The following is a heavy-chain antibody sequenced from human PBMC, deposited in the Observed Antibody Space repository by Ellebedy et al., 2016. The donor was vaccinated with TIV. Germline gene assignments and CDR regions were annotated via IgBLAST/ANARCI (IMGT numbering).Heavy chain of an antibody. V-gene: IGHV3-74*01. CDR1: GFTFSSYW. CDR2: INSDGSST. J-gene: IGHJ4*02. CDR3: ARLGVIAAAGASDS. Sequence: GESLKISCAASGFTFSSYWMHWVRQAPGKGLVWVSRINSDGSSTSYADSVKGRFTTSRDNAGNSLYLQMNSLRAEDTAVYYCARLGVIAAAGASDSWGQGTLVIVSS. D-gene: IGHD6-13*01.